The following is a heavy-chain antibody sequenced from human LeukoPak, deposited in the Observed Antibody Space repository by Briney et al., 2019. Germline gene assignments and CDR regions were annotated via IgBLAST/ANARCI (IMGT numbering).Heavy chain of an antibody. D-gene: IGHD6-19*01. CDR1: GFTLTNAW. CDR2: ISSSSSYI. V-gene: IGHV3-21*01. CDR3: ARDSGSSGWYWNAFDI. Sequence: GGSLRLSCAASGFTLTNAWMNWVRQAPGKGLEWVSSISSSSSYIYYADSVKGRFTISRDNAKNSLYLQMNSLRAEDTAVYYCARDSGSSGWYWNAFDIWGQGTMVTVSS. J-gene: IGHJ3*02.